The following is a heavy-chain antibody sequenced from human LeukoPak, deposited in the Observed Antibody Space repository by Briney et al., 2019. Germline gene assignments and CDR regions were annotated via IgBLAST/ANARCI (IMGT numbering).Heavy chain of an antibody. Sequence: PGGSLRLSCAASGFTFSSYWMSWVRQAPGKGLEWVANIKQDGSEKYYVDSVKGRFTISRDNAKNSLYLQMNSLRAEDTAVYYCARGRIAAAQYCFDYWGQGTLVTVSS. J-gene: IGHJ4*02. D-gene: IGHD6-13*01. CDR2: IKQDGSEK. CDR3: ARGRIAAAQYCFDY. V-gene: IGHV3-7*01. CDR1: GFTFSSYW.